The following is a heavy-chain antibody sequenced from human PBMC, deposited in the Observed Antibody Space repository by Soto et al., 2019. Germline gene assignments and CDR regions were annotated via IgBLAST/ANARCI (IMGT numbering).Heavy chain of an antibody. J-gene: IGHJ3*02. V-gene: IGHV4-59*01. D-gene: IGHD1-1*01. Sequence: PPETLSLTCTVSDGSISSFFWTLIRQSPGKGLQWLGYVHYSGNTNYNPSLKSRVTMSVDTSKNQFSLRLTSVTAADTAVYYCARMNQLAPKKNAFDIWGQGTMVTVSS. CDR3: ARMNQLAPKKNAFDI. CDR2: VHYSGNT. CDR1: DGSISSFF.